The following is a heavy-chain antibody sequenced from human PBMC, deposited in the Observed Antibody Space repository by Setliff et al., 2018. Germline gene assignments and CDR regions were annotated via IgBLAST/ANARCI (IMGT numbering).Heavy chain of an antibody. CDR1: GYTLTELS. D-gene: IGHD3-16*01. CDR3: ARLLPLVGPGGPFDY. V-gene: IGHV1-69*13. CDR2: IIPIFGTA. Sequence: SVKVSCKVSGYTLTELSMHWVRQAPGQGLEWMGGIIPIFGTANYAQKFQGRVTITADESTSTAYMELSSLRSEDTAVYYCARLLPLVGPGGPFDYWGQGTLVTVSS. J-gene: IGHJ4*02.